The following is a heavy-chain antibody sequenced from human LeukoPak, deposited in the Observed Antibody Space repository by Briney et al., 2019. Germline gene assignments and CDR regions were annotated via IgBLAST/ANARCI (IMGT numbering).Heavy chain of an antibody. V-gene: IGHV4-34*01. J-gene: IGHJ4*02. CDR3: ARGGYDFWSGYSAHPSFDY. Sequence: SETLSLTCAVYGGSFSGYYWGWIRQPPGKGLEWIGEINHSGSTNYNPSLKSRVTISVDTSKNQFSLKLSSVTAADTAVYYCARGGYDFWSGYSAHPSFDYWGQGTLVTVSS. CDR1: GGSFSGYY. D-gene: IGHD3-3*01. CDR2: INHSGST.